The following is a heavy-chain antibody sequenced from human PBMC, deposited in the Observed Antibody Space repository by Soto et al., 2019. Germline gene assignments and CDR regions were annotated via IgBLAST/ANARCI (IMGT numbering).Heavy chain of an antibody. D-gene: IGHD2-21*02. CDR2: THHSGST. J-gene: IGHJ4*02. CDR1: GGSLSGNY. Sequence: SETLSLTCAVYGGSLSGNYWGWIRQPPGKGLEWIGETHHSGSTAYNPSLKSRVTISVHTSRNQFSLKLNSVTAADTAVYYCARTTAAIHLNYWSQGTLVTVSS. V-gene: IGHV4-34*01. CDR3: ARTTAAIHLNY.